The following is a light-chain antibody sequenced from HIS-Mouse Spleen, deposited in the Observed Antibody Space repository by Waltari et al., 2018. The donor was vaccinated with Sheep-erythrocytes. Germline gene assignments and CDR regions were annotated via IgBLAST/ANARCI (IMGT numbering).Light chain of an antibody. CDR2: DVS. Sequence: QSALTQPRSVSGSPGQAVTISCTGTSSDVGGYNYVSWYQQHPGKAPKIMIYDVSKRHSGVTDRFSGSKSGNTASLTISGLQAEDEADYYCCSYAGSYTYVFGTGTKVTVL. J-gene: IGLJ1*01. V-gene: IGLV2-11*01. CDR3: CSYAGSYTYV. CDR1: SSDVGGYNY.